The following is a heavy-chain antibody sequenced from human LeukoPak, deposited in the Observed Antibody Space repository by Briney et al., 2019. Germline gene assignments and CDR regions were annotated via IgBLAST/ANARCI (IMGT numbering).Heavy chain of an antibody. V-gene: IGHV3-23*01. CDR1: GFTFSSCA. CDR3: ARKPRNGGNPYFDY. Sequence: SGGSLRLSCAASGFTFSSCAMSWVRQAPGKGLEWVSGMSGSGDTTYYADSVKGRFTISRDNSKNTLYLQMTSLLVECTAVYYCARKPRNGGNPYFDYWGQGTLVTVSS. J-gene: IGHJ4*02. D-gene: IGHD4-23*01. CDR2: MSGSGDTT.